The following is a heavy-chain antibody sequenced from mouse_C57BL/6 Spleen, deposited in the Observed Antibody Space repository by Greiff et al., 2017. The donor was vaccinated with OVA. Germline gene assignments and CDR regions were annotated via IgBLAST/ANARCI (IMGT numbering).Heavy chain of an antibody. D-gene: IGHD4-1*01. Sequence: VKLVESGPGLVQPSQSLSITCTVSGFSLTSYGVHWVRQSPGKGLEWLGVIWSGGSTDYNAAFISRLSISKDNSKSQVFFKMNSLQADDTAIYYCARRDWEGFAYWGQGTLVTVSA. CDR3: ARRDWEGFAY. CDR2: IWSGGST. V-gene: IGHV2-2*01. J-gene: IGHJ3*01. CDR1: GFSLTSYG.